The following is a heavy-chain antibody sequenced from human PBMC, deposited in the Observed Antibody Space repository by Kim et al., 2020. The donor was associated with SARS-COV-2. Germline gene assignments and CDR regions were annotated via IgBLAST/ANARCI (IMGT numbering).Heavy chain of an antibody. CDR2: ISYDGSNK. Sequence: GGSLRLSCAASGFTFSSYGMHWVRQAPGKGLEWVAVISYDGSNKYYADSVKGRFTISRDNSKNTLYLQMNSLRAEDTAVYYCAKGRRWLQLEGYWGQGTLVTVSS. CDR1: GFTFSSYG. D-gene: IGHD1-1*01. J-gene: IGHJ4*02. CDR3: AKGRRWLQLEGY. V-gene: IGHV3-30*18.